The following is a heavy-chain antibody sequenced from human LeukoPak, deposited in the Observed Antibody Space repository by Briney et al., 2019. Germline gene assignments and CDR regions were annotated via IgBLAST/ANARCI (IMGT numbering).Heavy chain of an antibody. Sequence: PGGSLRLSCAASGFTFSSYAMSWVRQAPGKGLEGSPPIMVRVGSTYYADSVKGRFTISRDNSKNTLYLQMNSLRAEDTAVYYCAKEGYCSSTSCYSGEAFDIWGQGTMVTVSS. CDR1: GFTFSSYA. D-gene: IGHD2-2*02. CDR2: IMVRVGST. CDR3: AKEGYCSSTSCYSGEAFDI. V-gene: IGHV3-23*01. J-gene: IGHJ3*02.